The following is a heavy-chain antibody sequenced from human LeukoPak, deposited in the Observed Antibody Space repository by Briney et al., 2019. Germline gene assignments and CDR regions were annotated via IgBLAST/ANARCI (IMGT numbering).Heavy chain of an antibody. CDR2: ISGSGGST. Sequence: HPGGSLRLSCAASGFTFSSYATSWVRQAPGKGLEWVSAISGSGGSTYYADSVKGRFTISRDNSKNTLYLQMNSLRAEDTAVYYCAKGPRRGRILRFLEWLFPFDYWGQGTLVTVSS. CDR1: GFTFSSYA. V-gene: IGHV3-23*01. J-gene: IGHJ4*02. CDR3: AKGPRRGRILRFLEWLFPFDY. D-gene: IGHD3-3*01.